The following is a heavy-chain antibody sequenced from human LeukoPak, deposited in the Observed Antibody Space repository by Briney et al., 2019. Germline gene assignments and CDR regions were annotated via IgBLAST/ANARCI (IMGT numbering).Heavy chain of an antibody. CDR2: INPNSGGT. CDR1: GYTFTGYY. J-gene: IGHJ5*02. V-gene: IGHV1-2*02. Sequence: ASVKVSRKASGYTFTGYYMHWVRQAPGQGLEWMGWINPNSGGTNYAQKFQGRVTMTRDTSISTAYMELSRLRSDDTAVYFCARSGYYGSGVRWFDPWGQGTLVTVSS. D-gene: IGHD3-10*01. CDR3: ARSGYYGSGVRWFDP.